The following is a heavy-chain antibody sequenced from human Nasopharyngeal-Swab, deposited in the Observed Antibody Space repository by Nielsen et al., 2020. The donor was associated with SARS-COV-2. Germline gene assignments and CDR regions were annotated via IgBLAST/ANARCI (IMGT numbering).Heavy chain of an antibody. D-gene: IGHD5-24*01. CDR2: IRSRDNFDAP. CDR1: GFTFSGSG. CDR3: SGGNYTLYY. J-gene: IGHJ4*02. V-gene: IGHV3-73*01. Sequence: GESLKISCAASGFTFSGSGVHWVRQAPGKGLECVGQIRSRDNFDAPAYAASIQGRFTISRDDSKNTAYLQMNSLKTEDTAVYYCSGGNYTLYYWGQGTLVTVSS.